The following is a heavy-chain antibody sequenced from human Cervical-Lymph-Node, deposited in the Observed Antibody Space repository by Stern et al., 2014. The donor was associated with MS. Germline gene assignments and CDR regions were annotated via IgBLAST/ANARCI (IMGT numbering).Heavy chain of an antibody. CDR3: ARSPPYYEFWNDYYYFDY. V-gene: IGHV2-70*04. CDR1: GFSLSTSGMR. CDR2: LDWDDAK. Sequence: QVTLRESGPALVKPTQTLTLTCTFSGFSLSTSGMRVSWIRQPPGKALEWLGRLDWDDAKFYRTSLKTRLTISKDTSKNQVVLTMTNMDPVDTATYYCARSPPYYEFWNDYYYFDYWGQGTLVAVSS. D-gene: IGHD3-3*01. J-gene: IGHJ4*02.